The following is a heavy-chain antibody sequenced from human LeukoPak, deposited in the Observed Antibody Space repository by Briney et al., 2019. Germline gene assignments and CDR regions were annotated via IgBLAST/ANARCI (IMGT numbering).Heavy chain of an antibody. J-gene: IGHJ5*02. D-gene: IGHD2-21*02. Sequence: SETLSLTCTVSGGSISSSSYYWGWIRQPPGKGLEWIGSIYYSGSTYYNPSLKSRVTISVDTSKNQFSLKLSSVTAADTAVYYCASGRLYCGGDCYSVLEGPWGQGTLVTVSS. CDR2: IYYSGST. CDR3: ASGRLYCGGDCYSVLEGP. CDR1: GGSISSSSYY. V-gene: IGHV4-39*01.